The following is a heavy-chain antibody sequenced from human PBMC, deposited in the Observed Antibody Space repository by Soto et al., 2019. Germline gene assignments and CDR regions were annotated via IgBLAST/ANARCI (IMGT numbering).Heavy chain of an antibody. J-gene: IGHJ4*02. CDR2: TYYRSKWYN. V-gene: IGHV6-1*01. D-gene: IGHD6-6*01. CDR1: GDSVFSNSAA. CDR3: VKETQYSSSSGVRYFDH. Sequence: SQTLSLTGVISGDSVFSNSAAWTWIRQSPSGALEWLGKTYYRSKWYNDSAMSVEGRITIKPDTSKNQFSLQLKSVTPDDAAVYYCVKETQYSSSSGVRYFDHWGRGTLVTVSS.